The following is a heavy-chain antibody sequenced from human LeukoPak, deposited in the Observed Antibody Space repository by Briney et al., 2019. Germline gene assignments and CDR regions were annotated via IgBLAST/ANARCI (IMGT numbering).Heavy chain of an antibody. CDR2: ISSSGSTI. J-gene: IGHJ3*02. CDR1: GFTFSDYY. V-gene: IGHV3-11*04. D-gene: IGHD1-26*01. CDR3: ARDQQVGATNPDAFDI. Sequence: GGSLRLSCAASGFTFSDYYMSWIRQAPGKGLEWVSYISSSGSTIYYADSVKGRFTISRDNAKNSLYLQMNSLRAEDTAVYYCARDQQVGATNPDAFDIWGQGTMVTVSS.